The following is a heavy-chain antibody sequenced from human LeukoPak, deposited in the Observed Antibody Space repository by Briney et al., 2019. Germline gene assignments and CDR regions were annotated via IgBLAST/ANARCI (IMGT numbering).Heavy chain of an antibody. CDR2: IQQDGSEK. V-gene: IGHV3-7*01. CDR3: ARDARVVLDY. CDR1: RFTFSSYW. D-gene: IGHD2-2*01. J-gene: IGHJ4*02. Sequence: GGSLRLSYAPSRFTFSSYWMSWVRQAPGKGLEWVANIQQDGSEKYYVDSVKGRFTISRDNAKNSLYLQMNMLRAEDTAVYYCARDARVVLDYWGQGTLVTVSS.